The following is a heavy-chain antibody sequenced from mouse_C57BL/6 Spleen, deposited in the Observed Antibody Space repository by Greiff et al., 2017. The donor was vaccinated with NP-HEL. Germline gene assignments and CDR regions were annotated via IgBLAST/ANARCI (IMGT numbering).Heavy chain of an antibody. D-gene: IGHD2-2*01. CDR3: ARLVKGGYPYAMDY. CDR1: GYTFTDYA. CDR2: ISTYYGDA. Sequence: VKLMESGPELVRPGVSVKISCKGSGYTFTDYAMHWVKQSHAKSLEWIGVISTYYGDASYNQKFKDKATMTVDKSSSTAYMELARLTSEDSAVYYCARLVKGGYPYAMDYWGQGTSVTVSS. J-gene: IGHJ4*01. V-gene: IGHV1-67*01.